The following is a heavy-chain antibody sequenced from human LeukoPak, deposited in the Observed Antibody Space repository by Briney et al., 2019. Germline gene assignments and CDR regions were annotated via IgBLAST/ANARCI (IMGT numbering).Heavy chain of an antibody. CDR3: ARDVGSDF. CDR1: GFTFSAYY. J-gene: IGHJ4*02. CDR2: ISDSGTTV. Sequence: GGSLRLSCAASGFTFSAYYMTWIRQAPGEGLQWVSYISDSGTTVEYTDSVKGRFTISRDNDKNTLYSQINTLRVEDTGICYGARDVGSDFWGQGTRVRVSA. V-gene: IGHV3-11*04.